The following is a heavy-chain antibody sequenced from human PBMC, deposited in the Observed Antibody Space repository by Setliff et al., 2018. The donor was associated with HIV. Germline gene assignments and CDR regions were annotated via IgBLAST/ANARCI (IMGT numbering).Heavy chain of an antibody. Sequence: PGESLKISCKGSGYSFPNYWIGWVRQTPGKGLEWMGVIFPDDSDTRYSPSFQGHVTISADKSIRTTYLQWSSLKASDTAMYYCARLQFLEGYFLDVWGTGTTVTVSS. D-gene: IGHD3-3*01. J-gene: IGHJ6*03. CDR1: GYSFPNYW. V-gene: IGHV5-51*01. CDR3: ARLQFLEGYFLDV. CDR2: IFPDDSDT.